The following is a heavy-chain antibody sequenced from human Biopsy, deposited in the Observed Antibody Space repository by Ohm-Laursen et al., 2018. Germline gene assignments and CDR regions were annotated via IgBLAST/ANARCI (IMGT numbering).Heavy chain of an antibody. D-gene: IGHD6-19*01. CDR3: ARNTGWCGGLYYFDY. CDR1: GHSFTSYY. J-gene: IGHJ4*02. CDR2: INPSGSTT. Sequence: SVTVSCQASGHSFTSYYMHWVRQAPGQGLEWMGMINPSGSTTSYPQIFQGRVTMTRDTSKSTVYMELSSLRSADTAVYFCARNTGWCGGLYYFDYWGQGTLVTVSS. V-gene: IGHV1-46*01.